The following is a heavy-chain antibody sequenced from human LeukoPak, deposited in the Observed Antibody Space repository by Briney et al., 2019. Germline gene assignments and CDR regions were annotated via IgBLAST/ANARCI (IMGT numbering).Heavy chain of an antibody. CDR1: GYSFTSYW. CDR3: ARENYYYDSSGQNWFDP. V-gene: IGHV5-51*01. D-gene: IGHD3-22*01. CDR2: IYPGDSDT. J-gene: IGHJ5*02. Sequence: GESLKISCKGSGYSFTSYWIGWVRQMPGKGLEWMGIIYPGDSDTRYSPSFQGQVTISADKSISTAYLQWSSLKASDTAMYYCARENYYYDSSGQNWFDPWGQGTLVTVSS.